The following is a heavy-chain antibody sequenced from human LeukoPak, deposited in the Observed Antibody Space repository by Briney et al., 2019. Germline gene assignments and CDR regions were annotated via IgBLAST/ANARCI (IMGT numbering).Heavy chain of an antibody. CDR2: INPSGGST. D-gene: IGHD3-10*01. J-gene: IGHJ6*02. Sequence: ASVKVSCKASGYTSTSYYMHWVRQAPGQGLEWMGIINPSGGSTSYAQKFQGRVTMTRDTSTSTVYMELSSLRSEDTAVYYCARDLGMVRGVIAESYYYYCYGMDVWGQGTTVTVSS. CDR3: ARDLGMVRGVIAESYYYYCYGMDV. CDR1: GYTSTSYY. V-gene: IGHV1-46*01.